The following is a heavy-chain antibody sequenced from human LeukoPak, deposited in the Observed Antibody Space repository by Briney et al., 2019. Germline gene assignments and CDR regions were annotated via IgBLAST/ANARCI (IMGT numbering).Heavy chain of an antibody. CDR1: GGSISSYY. CDR2: IYYSGST. D-gene: IGHD1-26*01. J-gene: IGHJ4*02. V-gene: IGHV4-59*01. CDR3: ARDSGGIDY. Sequence: PSETLSLTCTVSGGSISSYYWSWIRQPPGKGLEWIGYIYYSGSTNYNPSLESRVTISVDTSKNQFSLKLGSVTAADTAVYYCARDSGGIDYWGQGTLVTVSS.